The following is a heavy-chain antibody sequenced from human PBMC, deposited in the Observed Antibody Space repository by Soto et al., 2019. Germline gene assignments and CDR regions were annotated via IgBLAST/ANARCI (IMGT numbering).Heavy chain of an antibody. CDR1: GFTFSTYS. J-gene: IGHJ4*02. CDR2: ISSTSRYI. Sequence: PGGSLRLSCTASGFTFSTYSMSWVRQAPGKGLEWVSSISSTSRYISYADSVKGRFTISRDNTKNSLFLQVDNLSAEDTAVYYCAREGSLYVDSVANCLDCWGQGTLVTVSS. CDR3: AREGSLYVDSVANCLDC. V-gene: IGHV3-21*01. D-gene: IGHD4-17*01.